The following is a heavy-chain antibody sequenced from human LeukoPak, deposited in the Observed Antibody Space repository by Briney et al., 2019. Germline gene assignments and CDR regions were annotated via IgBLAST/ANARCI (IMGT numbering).Heavy chain of an antibody. CDR1: GGSISSGGYY. CDR3: AREATVTTDWFDP. J-gene: IGHJ5*02. Sequence: SQTLSLTCTVSGGSISSGGYYWSWIRQHPGKGLEWIRYIYYSGSTYYNPSLKSRVTISVDTSKNQFSLKLSSVTAADTAVYYCAREATVTTDWFDPWGQGTLVTVSS. D-gene: IGHD4-11*01. CDR2: IYYSGST. V-gene: IGHV4-31*03.